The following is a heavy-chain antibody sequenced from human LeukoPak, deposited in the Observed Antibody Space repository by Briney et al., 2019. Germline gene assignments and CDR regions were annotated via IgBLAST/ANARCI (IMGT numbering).Heavy chain of an antibody. CDR1: GYTFTSYA. V-gene: IGHV1-3*03. J-gene: IGHJ6*03. Sequence: GASVKVSCKASGYTFTSYAMHWVRQAPGQRLGRMGWINAGNGNTKYSQEFQGRVTITRDTSASTDYMELSSLRSEDLAVYCCARGMLWDPMDVWGKGNPGHRLL. CDR2: INAGNGNT. CDR3: ARGMLWDPMDV. D-gene: IGHD1-26*01.